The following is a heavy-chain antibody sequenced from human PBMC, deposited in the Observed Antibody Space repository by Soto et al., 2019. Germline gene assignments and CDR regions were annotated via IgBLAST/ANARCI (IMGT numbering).Heavy chain of an antibody. J-gene: IGHJ4*02. CDR1: GGTFSSYT. CDR2: IIPILGIA. D-gene: IGHD2-2*01. Sequence: QVQLVQSGAEVKKPGSSVKVSCKASGGTFSSYTISWVRQAPGQGLEWMGRIIPILGIANYAQKFQGRVTITADKSTSTAYMELSSLRSEDTAVYYCATDCSSTSCYALGIGLFWGQGTLVTVSS. V-gene: IGHV1-69*08. CDR3: ATDCSSTSCYALGIGLF.